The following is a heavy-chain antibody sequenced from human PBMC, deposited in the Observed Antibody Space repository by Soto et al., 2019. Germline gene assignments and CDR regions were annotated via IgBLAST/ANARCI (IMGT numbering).Heavy chain of an antibody. D-gene: IGHD3-10*01. CDR3: AHSQGTLDY. V-gene: IGHV2-5*02. CDR1: GFSLTTSGVG. CDR2: VYWDDDK. Sequence: SGPTLVNPTQTLTVTCTFSGFSLTTSGVGVGWIRQSPGKVLEWLALVYWDDDKRYSPSLKTRLTITKDNSAKKVVLTLTNMDPVDTGTYFCAHSQGTLDYWGQGTLVTVSS. J-gene: IGHJ4*02.